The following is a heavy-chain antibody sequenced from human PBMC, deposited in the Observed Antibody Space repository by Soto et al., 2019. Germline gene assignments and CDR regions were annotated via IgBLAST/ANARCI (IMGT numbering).Heavy chain of an antibody. D-gene: IGHD1-26*01. CDR1: GYTFTSYG. V-gene: IGHV1-18*01. CDR2: ISAYNGNT. Sequence: ASVKVSCKASGYTFTSYGISWVRQAPGQGLEWMGWISAYNGNTNYAQKLQGRVTMTTDTSTSTAYIELRSLRSDDTAVYYCAREGVVGATQSHFDYWGQGTLVTVSS. CDR3: AREGVVGATQSHFDY. J-gene: IGHJ4*02.